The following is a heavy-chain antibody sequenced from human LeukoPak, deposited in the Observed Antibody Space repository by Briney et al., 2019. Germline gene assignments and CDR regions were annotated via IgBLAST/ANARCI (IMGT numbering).Heavy chain of an antibody. V-gene: IGHV1-69*04. CDR1: GGTFNSNV. CDR3: ARAGGSSWYVSLYY. Sequence: GSSVKVSCKASGGTFNSNVISWVRQAPGQGLEWMGRIIPIIGTPDYAQKFQGRVTITADKSTNTAYMELTSLKSDDTAIYYCARAGGSSWYVSLYYWGQGTLVTVSS. J-gene: IGHJ4*02. CDR2: IIPIIGTP. D-gene: IGHD6-13*01.